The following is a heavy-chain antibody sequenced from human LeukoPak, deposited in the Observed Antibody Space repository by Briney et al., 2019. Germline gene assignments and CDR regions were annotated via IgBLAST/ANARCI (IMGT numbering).Heavy chain of an antibody. V-gene: IGHV1-69*05. D-gene: IGHD3-16*01. J-gene: IGHJ5*02. Sequence: SVEVSCKASGGTFSSYAISWVRQAPGQGLEWMGGIIPIFGTANYAQKFQGRVTITTDESTSTAYMELSSLRSEDTAVYYCARVSALGNWFDPWGQGALVTVSS. CDR2: IIPIFGTA. CDR3: ARVSALGNWFDP. CDR1: GGTFSSYA.